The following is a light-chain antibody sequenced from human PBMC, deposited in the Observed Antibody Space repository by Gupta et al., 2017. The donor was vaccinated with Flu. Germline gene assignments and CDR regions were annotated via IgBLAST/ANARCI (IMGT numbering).Light chain of an antibody. Sequence: ILLPHSPATLSVSPGERATLSCRASQSISSNLAWYQQKPGQAPRLLMSGASTRATGIPARFRGVGSGTEFTLTISSRQSEDFAVYYCQQENSWPLAFGQGTKVEIK. CDR2: GAS. CDR3: QQENSWPLA. V-gene: IGKV3-15*01. J-gene: IGKJ1*01. CDR1: QSISSN.